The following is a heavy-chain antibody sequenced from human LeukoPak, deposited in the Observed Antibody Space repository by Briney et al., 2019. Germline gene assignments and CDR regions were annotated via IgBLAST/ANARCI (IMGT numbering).Heavy chain of an antibody. J-gene: IGHJ4*02. D-gene: IGHD1-26*01. Sequence: SETLSLTCAVYGGSFSGYYWSWIRQPPGKGLEWIGEINHSGSTNYNPSLKSRVTISVDTSKNQFSLKLSSVTAADTAVYYCARVASGSYLNFDYWGQGTLVTVSS. CDR2: INHSGST. CDR3: ARVASGSYLNFDY. CDR1: GGSFSGYY. V-gene: IGHV4-34*01.